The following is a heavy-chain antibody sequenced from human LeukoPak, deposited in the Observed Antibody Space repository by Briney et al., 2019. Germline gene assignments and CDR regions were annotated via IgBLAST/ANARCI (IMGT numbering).Heavy chain of an antibody. CDR2: VYYSGST. J-gene: IGHJ3*02. Sequence: SETLSLTCSVSGGSISSSTYYWGWIRQPPGKGLEWIGAVYYSGSTYYNPSLKSRVTISIDTSKNQFSLKLSSVTAADTSIYYCASLQGGIYYYASGSSIVFDIWGQGTMVTVFS. CDR3: ASLQGGIYYYASGSSIVFDI. D-gene: IGHD3-10*01. CDR1: GGSISSSTYY. V-gene: IGHV4-39*01.